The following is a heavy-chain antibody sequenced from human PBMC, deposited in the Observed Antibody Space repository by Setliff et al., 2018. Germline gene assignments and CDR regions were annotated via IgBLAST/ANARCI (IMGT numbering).Heavy chain of an antibody. CDR2: ISDDGSNE. V-gene: IGHV3-30*03. Sequence: PGGSLRLSCAASGFTVSTFSMHWVRQAPVKGLEWVATISDDGSNEFYADSVKGRFTIFRDNSKNTLYLQMSSLRADDTAIYYCARDQFRSSGGLYSWGQGTLVTVSS. CDR3: ARDQFRSSGGLYS. J-gene: IGHJ5*02. D-gene: IGHD1-26*01. CDR1: GFTVSTFS.